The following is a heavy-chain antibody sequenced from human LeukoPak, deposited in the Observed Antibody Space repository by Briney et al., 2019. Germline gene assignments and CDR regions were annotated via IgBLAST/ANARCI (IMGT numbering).Heavy chain of an antibody. V-gene: IGHV1-8*01. CDR3: ARGGSLAVAPHLYYFDY. Sequence: ASVKVSCKASGYTFTSYDINWVRQATGQGLEWMGWMNPNSGNTGYAQKFQGRVTMTRDTSTSAVYMELSSLRSEDTAVYYCARGGSLAVAPHLYYFDYWGQGTLVTVSS. CDR2: MNPNSGNT. D-gene: IGHD6-19*01. J-gene: IGHJ4*02. CDR1: GYTFTSYD.